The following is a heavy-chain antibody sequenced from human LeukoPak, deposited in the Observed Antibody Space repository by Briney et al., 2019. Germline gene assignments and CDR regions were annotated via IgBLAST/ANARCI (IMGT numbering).Heavy chain of an antibody. CDR3: ARAGQPSSGWYEGLDCYYYYMDV. CDR1: AYTFTSYG. D-gene: IGHD6-19*01. Sequence: ASVKVSCKASAYTFTSYGINWVRQAPGQGLEWMGWMNPNSGNTGYAQKFQGRVTITRNTSISTAYMELSSLRSEDTAVYYCARAGQPSSGWYEGLDCYYYYMDVWGKGTTVTVSS. CDR2: MNPNSGNT. J-gene: IGHJ6*03. V-gene: IGHV1-8*01.